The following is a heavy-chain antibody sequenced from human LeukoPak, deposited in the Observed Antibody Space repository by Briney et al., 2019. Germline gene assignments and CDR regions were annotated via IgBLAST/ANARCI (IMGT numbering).Heavy chain of an antibody. CDR1: GFTVSSNY. Sequence: GGSLRLSCAASGFTVSSNYMTWVRQAPGKGLEWVSVIYSGGSTYYADSVKGRFTISRDNAKNSLYLQMNSLRAEDTAVYYCAGSRDGYNYGYWGQGTLVTVSS. D-gene: IGHD5-24*01. CDR2: IYSGGST. CDR3: AGSRDGYNYGY. J-gene: IGHJ4*02. V-gene: IGHV3-66*01.